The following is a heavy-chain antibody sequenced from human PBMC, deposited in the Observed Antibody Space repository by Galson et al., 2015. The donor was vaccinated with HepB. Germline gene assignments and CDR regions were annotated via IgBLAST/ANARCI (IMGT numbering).Heavy chain of an antibody. CDR3: ASAYLWGTYPSPIFDY. D-gene: IGHD3-16*02. Sequence: SLRLSCAASGFTFSSYAMSWVRQAPGKGLEWVSVISASGGSTYYSDSVKGRFTISRDNSKNTLYLQMNSLRAEDTAIYYCASAYLWGTYPSPIFDYWGQGTLVTVSS. CDR1: GFTFSSYA. J-gene: IGHJ4*02. CDR2: ISASGGST. V-gene: IGHV3-23*01.